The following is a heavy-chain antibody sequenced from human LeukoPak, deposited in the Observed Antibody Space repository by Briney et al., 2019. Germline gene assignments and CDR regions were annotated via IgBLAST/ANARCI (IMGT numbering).Heavy chain of an antibody. D-gene: IGHD2-15*01. J-gene: IGHJ4*02. Sequence: GGSLRLSCAASGFTFSSYGMHWVRQAPGKGLEWVTFIQYDGSNKYYADSVKGRFTISRDNSKNTLYLQMNSLRADDTAVYYCARGSSWSFDYWGQGTLVTVSS. CDR3: ARGSSWSFDY. CDR1: GFTFSSYG. CDR2: IQYDGSNK. V-gene: IGHV3-30*02.